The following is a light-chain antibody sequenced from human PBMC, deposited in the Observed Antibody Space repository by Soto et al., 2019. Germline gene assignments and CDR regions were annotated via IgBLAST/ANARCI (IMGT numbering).Light chain of an antibody. Sequence: EIVLTQSPVTLSLSPLEIATLSCMASQSVSSYLAWYQQKPGQAPRLLIYDASNRATGIPARFSGGGSGTDFTLTIDNLEPEDFAIYYCQQRSNWPPITFGQGTRLEIK. V-gene: IGKV3-11*01. CDR3: QQRSNWPPIT. J-gene: IGKJ5*01. CDR2: DAS. CDR1: QSVSSY.